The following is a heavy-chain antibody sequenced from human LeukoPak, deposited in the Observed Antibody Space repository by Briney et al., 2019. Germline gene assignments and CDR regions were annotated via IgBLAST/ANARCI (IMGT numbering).Heavy chain of an antibody. CDR2: ISGSGGST. CDR3: AKALLSQQYYFDY. V-gene: IGHV3-23*01. J-gene: IGHJ4*02. D-gene: IGHD2/OR15-2a*01. CDR1: GFTFSSYA. Sequence: GGSLRLSCAASGFTFSSYAMSWVRQAPGKGLEWVSAISGSGGSTYYADSVKGRFTISRDNSKNTLYLQMNSLRTEDTAVYYCAKALLSQQYYFDYWGQGTLVTVSS.